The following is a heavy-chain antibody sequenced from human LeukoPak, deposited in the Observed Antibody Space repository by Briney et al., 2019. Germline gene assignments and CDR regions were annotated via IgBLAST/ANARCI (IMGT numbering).Heavy chain of an antibody. J-gene: IGHJ4*02. CDR2: IIPIFGTA. V-gene: IGHV1-69*05. D-gene: IGHD3-3*01. CDR3: ARANYGTVYYDFWSGYYPFDY. Sequence: SVKVSCKASGGTFSSYAISWVRQAPGQGLEWMGGIIPIFGTANYAQKFQGRVTITTDESTSTAYMELSSLRSEDTAVYYCARANYGTVYYDFWSGYYPFDYWGQGTLVTVSS. CDR1: GGTFSSYA.